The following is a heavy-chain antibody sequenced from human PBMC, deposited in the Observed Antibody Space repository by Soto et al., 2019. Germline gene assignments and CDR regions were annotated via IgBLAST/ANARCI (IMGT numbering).Heavy chain of an antibody. J-gene: IGHJ6*03. CDR3: ARDYDFWSGGHMDV. D-gene: IGHD3-3*01. Sequence: SETLSLTCTVSGGSISSGGYYWSWIRQHPGKGMEWIGYIYYSGSTYYNPSLKSRVTISVDTSKNQFSLKLSSVTAADTAVYYCARDYDFWSGGHMDVWGKGTTVTVSS. V-gene: IGHV4-31*03. CDR1: GGSISSGGYY. CDR2: IYYSGST.